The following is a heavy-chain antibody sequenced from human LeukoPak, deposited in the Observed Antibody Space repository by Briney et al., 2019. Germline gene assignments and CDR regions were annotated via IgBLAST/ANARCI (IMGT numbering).Heavy chain of an antibody. Sequence: GGSLRLSCAASGFTFSSYSMNWVRQAPGKGLELVSYISSSSGTIYYADSVKGRFTISRDNAKNSLYLQMNSLRDEDTAVYFCARGSSSWDYFDYWGQGTLVTVSS. D-gene: IGHD6-13*01. V-gene: IGHV3-48*02. CDR1: GFTFSSYS. J-gene: IGHJ4*02. CDR3: ARGSSSWDYFDY. CDR2: ISSSSGTI.